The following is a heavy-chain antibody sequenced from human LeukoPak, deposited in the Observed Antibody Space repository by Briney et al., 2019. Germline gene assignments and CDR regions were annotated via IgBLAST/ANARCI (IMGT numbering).Heavy chain of an antibody. CDR1: GFTFSSYA. Sequence: GGSLRLSCGASGFTFSSYAMSWVRQAPGKGLEWVSAIGSGTYYADSVKGRFTISRDNSKNTLYLQMNSLRAEDTAVYYCAKDWMSSSGYFLFDYWGQGTLVTVSS. CDR3: AKDWMSSSGYFLFDY. CDR2: IGSGT. J-gene: IGHJ4*02. V-gene: IGHV3-23*01. D-gene: IGHD3-22*01.